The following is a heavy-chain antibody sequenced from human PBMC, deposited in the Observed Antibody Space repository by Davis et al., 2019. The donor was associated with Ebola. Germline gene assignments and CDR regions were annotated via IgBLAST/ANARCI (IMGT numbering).Heavy chain of an antibody. CDR2: ISAYNGNT. CDR1: GYTFPCYV. V-gene: IGHV1-18*01. CDR3: ARDVGWWLRGRHYYGMDV. Sequence: ASVKVSCKASGYTFPCYVISWVRQAPGQGLEWMGWISAYNGNTNYAQKVQGRITMTTDTSTSTAYMELRSLRSDDTARYYCARDVGWWLRGRHYYGMDVWGQGTTVTVSS. D-gene: IGHD5-12*01. J-gene: IGHJ6*02.